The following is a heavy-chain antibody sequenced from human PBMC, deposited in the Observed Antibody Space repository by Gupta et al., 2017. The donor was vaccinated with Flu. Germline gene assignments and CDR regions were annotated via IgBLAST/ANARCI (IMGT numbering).Heavy chain of an antibody. CDR1: GYNFAAFW. D-gene: IGHD4-11*01. Sequence: EVRLVQSGAEVKKPGESLKISCKTSGYNFAAFWIGWVRQTPGRGPEWMGLIYPGDSDIRYNPSFQGQVTISADKSSGTAYLQWNSLRASDTAMYYCSRETPLRTSNGGIWNYFDSWGQGTLVTVSS. CDR3: SRETPLRTSNGGIWNYFDS. CDR2: IYPGDSDI. J-gene: IGHJ4*02. V-gene: IGHV5-51*03.